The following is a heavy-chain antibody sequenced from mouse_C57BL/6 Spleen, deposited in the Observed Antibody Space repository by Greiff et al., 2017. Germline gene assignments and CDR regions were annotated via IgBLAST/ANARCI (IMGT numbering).Heavy chain of an antibody. V-gene: IGHV1-59*01. CDR2: IDPSDSYT. D-gene: IGHD1-1*01. CDR1: GYTFPSYW. J-gene: IGHJ2*01. Sequence: QVQLQQPGAELVRPGTSVKLSCKASGYTFPSYWMHWVKQRPGQGLEWIGVIDPSDSYTNYNQKFKGQATLTVATSSRTAYMQLSSLTSEDSAVYYCARGYGRCFDYGGRGTTLTVSS. CDR3: ARGYGRCFDY.